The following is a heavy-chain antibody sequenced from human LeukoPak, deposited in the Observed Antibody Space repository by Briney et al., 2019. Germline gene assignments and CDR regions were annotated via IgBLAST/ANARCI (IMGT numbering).Heavy chain of an antibody. V-gene: IGHV4-59*01. CDR2: ISFGTT. J-gene: IGHJ4*02. Sequence: SETLSLTCSVSGGSISSFYWNWIRQPPGKGPEWLGYISFGTTNYNPSLKNRVAISVDWSKNQISLNLTSVTAADTAVYYCARLHPGDFWGQGILVTVSS. CDR3: ARLHPGDF. CDR1: GGSISSFY. D-gene: IGHD3-16*01.